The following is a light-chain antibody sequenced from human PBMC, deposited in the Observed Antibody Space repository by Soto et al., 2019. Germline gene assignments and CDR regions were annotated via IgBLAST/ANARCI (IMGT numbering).Light chain of an antibody. V-gene: IGLV2-23*02. CDR2: EVS. Sequence: QYALTQPASVCGSPGQSITISCIRTSSDVGSYNLVSWYQQHPGKAPKVLIYEVSERPSGVSNRFSGSKSGNTASLTISGLQAEDEAEYYCCSYAGSRTHVLFGGGTKLTV. J-gene: IGLJ2*01. CDR1: SSDVGSYNL. CDR3: CSYAGSRTHVL.